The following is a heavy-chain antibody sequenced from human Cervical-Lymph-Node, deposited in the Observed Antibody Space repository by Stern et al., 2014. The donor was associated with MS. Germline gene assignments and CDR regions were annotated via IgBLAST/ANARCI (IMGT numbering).Heavy chain of an antibody. CDR2: IYYSGST. J-gene: IGHJ5*02. CDR1: GGSVSSYY. CDR3: ARDRSGNYAYNGFDP. D-gene: IGHD1-26*01. Sequence: QLQLQESGPGLVKPSETLSLTCTVSGGSVSSYYWSWIRQPPGKGLEWIGYIYYSGSTSYNPSLKSRVTISVDTSKNQFSLQLTSVTAADTAVYYWARDRSGNYAYNGFDPWGQGTLVTVSS. V-gene: IGHV4-59*02.